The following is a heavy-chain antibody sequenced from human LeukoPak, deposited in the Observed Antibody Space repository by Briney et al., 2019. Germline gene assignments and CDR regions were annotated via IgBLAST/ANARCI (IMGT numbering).Heavy chain of an antibody. CDR2: IIAYNGNT. J-gene: IGHJ4*02. CDR3: ARAGYDLLTLAPDPANDY. Sequence: ASVKVSCKASGYTFTSYGFNWVRQAPGQGLEGMGWIIAYNGNTNYAQKLQGRVTMTTDTSTSTAYMELRSLRSDDTAVYYCARAGYDLLTLAPDPANDYWGQGTLVTVSS. V-gene: IGHV1-18*01. D-gene: IGHD3-9*01. CDR1: GYTFTSYG.